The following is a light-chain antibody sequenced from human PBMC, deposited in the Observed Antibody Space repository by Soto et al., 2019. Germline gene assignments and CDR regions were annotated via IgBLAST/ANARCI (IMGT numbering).Light chain of an antibody. J-gene: IGKJ5*01. CDR2: DAF. Sequence: EIVFTHSPATLSXSPGEMAXLXCRASQSVGSYLAWYQQKPGQAPRLLIYDAFNRAAGIPARFSGSGSGTDFTLTISSLEPEDFAVYYCQQRSNWITFGQGTRLEI. CDR1: QSVGSY. V-gene: IGKV3-11*01. CDR3: QQRSNWIT.